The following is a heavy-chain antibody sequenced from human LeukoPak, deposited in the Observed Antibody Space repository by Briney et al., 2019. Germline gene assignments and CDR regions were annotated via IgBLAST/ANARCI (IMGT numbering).Heavy chain of an antibody. Sequence: KTSETLSLTCTVSGGSISSSDYFWSWIRQPPGKGLDWIGYIYYSGTTNYNPSLNSRVTISLDTSKKQFSLKLSSVTAADTAVYYCARVSCTSNSCPGWIDPWGQGTLVTVSS. D-gene: IGHD2-2*01. V-gene: IGHV4-61*08. J-gene: IGHJ5*02. CDR2: IYYSGTT. CDR1: GGSISSSDYF. CDR3: ARVSCTSNSCPGWIDP.